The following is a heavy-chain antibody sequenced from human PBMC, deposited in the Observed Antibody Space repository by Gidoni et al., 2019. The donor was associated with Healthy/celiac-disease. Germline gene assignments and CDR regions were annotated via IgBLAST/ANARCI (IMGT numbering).Heavy chain of an antibody. J-gene: IGHJ4*02. CDR2: INHSVST. Sequence: QVQLQQWGAGLLKPSETLSLTCAVYGGSFSGYYWSWIRQPPGKGLEWIGEINHSVSTNYNPSLTSRVTISVYTSKNQFSLKLSSVTAADTAVYYCARVLIAARSPVDYWGQGTLVTVSS. CDR1: GGSFSGYY. V-gene: IGHV4-34*01. D-gene: IGHD6-6*01. CDR3: ARVLIAARSPVDY.